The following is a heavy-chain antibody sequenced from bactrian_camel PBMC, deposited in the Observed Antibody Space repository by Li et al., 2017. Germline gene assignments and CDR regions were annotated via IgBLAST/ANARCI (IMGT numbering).Heavy chain of an antibody. J-gene: IGHJ6*01. Sequence: VQLVESGGGLVQPGESLRLSCVASGITFSRHDMSWVRQAPGKEVEWVAGITSLPSLFRAASYAESVKGRFTISTHNDENKMSLQMNSLKSGDTAKYYCASGPRDACVLGSLEDTDFTYWGQGTQVTVS. V-gene: IGHV3S40*01. D-gene: IGHD1*01. CDR3: ASGPRDACVLGSLEDTDFTY. CDR2: ITSLPSLFRAA. CDR1: GITFSRHD.